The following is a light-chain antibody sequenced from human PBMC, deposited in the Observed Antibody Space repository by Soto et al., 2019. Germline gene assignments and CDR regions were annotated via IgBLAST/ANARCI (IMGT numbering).Light chain of an antibody. J-gene: IGKJ2*01. CDR1: QSVSDY. V-gene: IGKV3-11*01. CDR3: EQRSIWPLYT. CDR2: DAS. Sequence: EIVLTQSPATLSLSPGERSTLSCRASQSVSDYLACYQQKPGQAPRPLIYDASNRATGIPARFSGSGFGTDFTLTISSLEPEDFAVYYCEQRSIWPLYTFGQGTKVDIK.